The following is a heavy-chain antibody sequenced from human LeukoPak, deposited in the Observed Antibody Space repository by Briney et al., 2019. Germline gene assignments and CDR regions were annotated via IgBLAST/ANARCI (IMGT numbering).Heavy chain of an antibody. CDR3: ARGGDIVVVPATYYYYYGMDV. Sequence: GASVKVSCKASGCTFTSYGISWVRQAPGQGLEWMGWISAYNGNTNYAQKLQGRVTMTTDTSTSTAYMELRSLRSDDTAVYYCARGGDIVVVPATYYYYYGMDVWGQGTTVTVSS. CDR2: ISAYNGNT. D-gene: IGHD2-2*01. J-gene: IGHJ6*02. V-gene: IGHV1-18*01. CDR1: GCTFTSYG.